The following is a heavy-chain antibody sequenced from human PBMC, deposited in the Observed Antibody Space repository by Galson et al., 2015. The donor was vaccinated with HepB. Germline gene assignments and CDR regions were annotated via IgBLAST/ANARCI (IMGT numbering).Heavy chain of an antibody. V-gene: IGHV3-48*04. CDR2: ISSSSSTI. CDR3: ARVDTAMVTGGYYGMDV. CDR1: GFTFSSYS. D-gene: IGHD5-18*01. J-gene: IGHJ6*02. Sequence: SLRLSCAASGFTFSSYSMNWVRQAPGKGLEWVSYISSSSSTIYYADSVKGRFTISRDNARNSLYLQMNSLRAEDTAVYYCARVDTAMVTGGYYGMDVWGQGTTVTVSS.